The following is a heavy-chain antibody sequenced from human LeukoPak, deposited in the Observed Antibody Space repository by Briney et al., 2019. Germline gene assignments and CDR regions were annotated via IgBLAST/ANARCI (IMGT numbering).Heavy chain of an antibody. J-gene: IGHJ4*02. Sequence: ASVKVSCKASGYTFTSYGISWVRQAPGQGLEWMGWISAYNGNTNHAQKLQGRVTMTTDTSTSTAYMELRSLRSDDTAVYYCARVRYSSGWLHRFDYWGQGTLVTVSS. D-gene: IGHD6-19*01. CDR1: GYTFTSYG. CDR3: ARVRYSSGWLHRFDY. CDR2: ISAYNGNT. V-gene: IGHV1-18*01.